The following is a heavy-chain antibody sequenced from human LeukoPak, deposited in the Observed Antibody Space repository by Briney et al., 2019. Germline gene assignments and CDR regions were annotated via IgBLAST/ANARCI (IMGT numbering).Heavy chain of an antibody. V-gene: IGHV3-23*01. CDR2: ISGGSGTT. J-gene: IGHJ4*02. CDR1: GFTFSSYA. Sequence: PGGSLRLSCAASGFTFSSYAMSWVRQAPGKGLEWVSTISGGSGTTYYADSVKGRFTISRDNAKNSLYLLMNSLRADDTAVYYCARESITGDRDFDYWGQGTLITVSS. CDR3: ARESITGDRDFDY. D-gene: IGHD7-27*01.